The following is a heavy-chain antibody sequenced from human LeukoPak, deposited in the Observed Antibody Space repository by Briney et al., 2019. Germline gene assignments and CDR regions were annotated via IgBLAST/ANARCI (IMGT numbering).Heavy chain of an antibody. Sequence: SETLSLTCTVSGGSISSYYWSWIRRPPGKGLEWIGYIYYSGSTNYNPSLKSRVTISVDTSKNQLSLKLSSVTAADTAVYYCARTSSSRYLHFDYWGQGTLVTVSS. CDR3: ARTSSSRYLHFDY. D-gene: IGHD6-13*01. CDR2: IYYSGST. V-gene: IGHV4-59*08. J-gene: IGHJ4*02. CDR1: GGSISSYY.